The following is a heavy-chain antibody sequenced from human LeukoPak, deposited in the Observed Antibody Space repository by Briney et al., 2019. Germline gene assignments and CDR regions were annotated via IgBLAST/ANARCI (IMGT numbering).Heavy chain of an antibody. J-gene: IGHJ4*02. V-gene: IGHV4-59*01. Sequence: PSETLSLTCTVSGGSISSYYWSWIRQPPGKGLEGIGYIYYSGSTNYNPSLKSRVTISVDTCKNQFSLKLSSVTAADTAVYYCASLGILRGRFDYWSQGTLVTVSS. CDR2: IYYSGST. CDR1: GGSISSYY. D-gene: IGHD2-15*01. CDR3: ASLGILRGRFDY.